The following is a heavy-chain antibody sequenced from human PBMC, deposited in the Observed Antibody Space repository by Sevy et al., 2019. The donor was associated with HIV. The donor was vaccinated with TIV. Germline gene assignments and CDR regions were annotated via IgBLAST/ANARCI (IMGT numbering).Heavy chain of an antibody. Sequence: GGSLRLSCAASGFTFTTPAMHWVRRAPGKGLEWVAVISFDGSIQYYADSVKGRFTVSRDNSKNTLYLQMNSLRPEDTAVYFCARSRPRRYGGFDYWGPGTLVTVSS. D-gene: IGHD6-6*01. V-gene: IGHV3-30-3*01. J-gene: IGHJ4*02. CDR2: ISFDGSIQ. CDR1: GFTFTTPA. CDR3: ARSRPRRYGGFDY.